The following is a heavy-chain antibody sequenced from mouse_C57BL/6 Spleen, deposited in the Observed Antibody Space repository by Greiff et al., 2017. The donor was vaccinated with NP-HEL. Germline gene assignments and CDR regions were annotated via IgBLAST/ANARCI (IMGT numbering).Heavy chain of an antibody. CDR3: ARSWTYYAMDY. V-gene: IGHV1-61*01. CDR2: IYPSDSET. CDR1: GYTFTSYW. J-gene: IGHJ4*01. Sequence: QVQLQQPGAELVRPGSSVKLSCKASGYTFTSYWMDWVKQRPGQGLEWIGNIYPSDSETHYNQKFKDKATLTVDKSSSTAYMQLSSLTSEDSAVYYCARSWTYYAMDYWGQGTSVTVSA.